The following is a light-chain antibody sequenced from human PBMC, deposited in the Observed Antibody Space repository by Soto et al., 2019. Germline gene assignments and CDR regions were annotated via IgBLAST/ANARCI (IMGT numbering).Light chain of an antibody. J-gene: IGKJ4*01. CDR2: GAS. V-gene: IGKV3-15*01. Sequence: EIVMMQSPATLSVSQGEGATLSCKASQNVYNNLAWYQQRPGQPPRLLIYGASTRATGISARFSGSGYGTEFTLTISSLQSEDFAVYFCQQCRNWPLTFGGGTKV. CDR3: QQCRNWPLT. CDR1: QNVYNN.